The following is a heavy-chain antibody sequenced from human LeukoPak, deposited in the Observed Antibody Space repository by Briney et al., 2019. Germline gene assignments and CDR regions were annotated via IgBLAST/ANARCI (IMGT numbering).Heavy chain of an antibody. J-gene: IGHJ5*02. D-gene: IGHD5-18*01. CDR1: GFTFSSYW. V-gene: IGHV3-74*01. CDR2: INSDGSST. CDR3: ARFSVDTAMRGA. Sequence: PGGSLRLSCAASGFTFSSYWMHWVRQAPGKGLAWVSRINSDGSSTSYADSVKGRFTISRDNAKNTLYLQMNSLRAEDTAVYYCARFSVDTAMRGAWGQGTLVTVSS.